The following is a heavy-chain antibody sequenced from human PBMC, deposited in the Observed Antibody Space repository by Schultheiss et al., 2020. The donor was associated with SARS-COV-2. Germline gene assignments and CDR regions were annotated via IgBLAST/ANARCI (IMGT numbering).Heavy chain of an antibody. Sequence: SETLSLTCTVSGGSISSGGYYWSWIRQHPGKGLEWIGYIYYSGSTYYNPSLKSLVTISVDTSKNQFSLKLSSVTAADTAVYYCARDRVYDSSGEWSWYYGMDVWGQGTTVTVSS. D-gene: IGHD3-22*01. CDR2: IYYSGST. J-gene: IGHJ6*02. CDR1: GGSISSGGYY. V-gene: IGHV4-31*01. CDR3: ARDRVYDSSGEWSWYYGMDV.